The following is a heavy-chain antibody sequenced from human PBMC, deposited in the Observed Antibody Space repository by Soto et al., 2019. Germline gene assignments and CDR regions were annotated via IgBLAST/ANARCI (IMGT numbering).Heavy chain of an antibody. V-gene: IGHV3-33*01. CDR1: GFTFSSYG. D-gene: IGHD2-15*01. CDR2: IWYDGSNK. Sequence: QVQLVESGGGVVQPGRSLRLSCAASGFTFSSYGMHWVRQAPGKGLEWVAVIWYDGSNKYYADSVKGRFTISRDNSKNTLYLQMNSLRAEDTAVYYCARDGLGYCSGGSCYDAFDIWGQGTMVTVSS. J-gene: IGHJ3*02. CDR3: ARDGLGYCSGGSCYDAFDI.